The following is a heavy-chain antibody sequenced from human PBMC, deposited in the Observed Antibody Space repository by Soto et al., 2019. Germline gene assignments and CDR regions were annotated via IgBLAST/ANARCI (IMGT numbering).Heavy chain of an antibody. V-gene: IGHV5-10-1*01. CDR3: ARHPHLDSSSWDPPFDY. CDR1: GYSFTSYW. D-gene: IGHD6-13*01. J-gene: IGHJ4*02. CDR2: IDPSDSYT. Sequence: LGESLKISCKGSGYSFTSYWISWVRQMPGKGLEWMGRIDPSDSYTNYSPSFQGHVTISADKSISTAYLQWSSLKASDTAMYYCARHPHLDSSSWDPPFDYWGQGTLVTVSS.